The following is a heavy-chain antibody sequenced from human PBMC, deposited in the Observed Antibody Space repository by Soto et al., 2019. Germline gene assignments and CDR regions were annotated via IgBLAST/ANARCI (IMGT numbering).Heavy chain of an antibody. D-gene: IGHD6-13*01. CDR3: ARRGPGTYFDY. CDR1: GFTFSSYA. Sequence: GGSLRLSCAASGFTFSSYAMNWVRQAPGKGLEWVSVISGSGDSTYYADSVKGRFTISRDNSKNTLYLQMNSLRAEDTAVYYCARRGPGTYFDYWGQGTLVTVS. J-gene: IGHJ4*02. CDR2: ISGSGDST. V-gene: IGHV3-23*01.